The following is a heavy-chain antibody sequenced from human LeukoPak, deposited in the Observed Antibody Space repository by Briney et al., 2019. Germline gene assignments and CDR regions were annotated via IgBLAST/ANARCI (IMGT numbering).Heavy chain of an antibody. V-gene: IGHV3-23*01. CDR1: GFTFRPYA. CDR2: ISERGGSK. D-gene: IGHD2/OR15-2a*01. J-gene: IGHJ4*02. CDR3: AKDEDTTSWYFPFDS. Sequence: GGSLRLSCLASGFTFRPYALSWVRQAPGKGLEWIASISERGGSKYYADSVKGRFTISRDDSKNTLHLQMNNLRAEDTGLYYCAKDEDTTSWYFPFDSWGQGTLVSVSS.